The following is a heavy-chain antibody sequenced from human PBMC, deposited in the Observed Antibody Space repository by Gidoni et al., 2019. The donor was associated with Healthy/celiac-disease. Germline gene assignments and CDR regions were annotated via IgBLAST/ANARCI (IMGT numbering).Heavy chain of an antibody. Sequence: QVQLVESGGGVVQPGRSLRLSCAASGFTFSRSGMHWVRPAPGKGLEWVAVISYDGSNKYYADSVKGRFTISGDKSKNTLYLQMNSLRAEDTAVYYCAKGDCGGDCYPSGDAFDIWGQGTMVTVSS. CDR2: ISYDGSNK. D-gene: IGHD2-21*01. CDR1: GFTFSRSG. CDR3: AKGDCGGDCYPSGDAFDI. J-gene: IGHJ3*02. V-gene: IGHV3-30*18.